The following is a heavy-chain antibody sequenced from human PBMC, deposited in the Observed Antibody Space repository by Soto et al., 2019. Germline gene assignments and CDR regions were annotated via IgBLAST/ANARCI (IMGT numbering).Heavy chain of an antibody. D-gene: IGHD1-20*01. J-gene: IGHJ4*02. CDR2: IYHSGRT. Sequence: QVQLQESGPGLVKPSQTLSLTCTVSGGSMSNGYYYWSWVRQNPGKGLEWIGHIYHSGRTYYNPSLKGRVGILVDTSKNQFSLNLNSVTAADTAVYYCARWVEVSLDYFDSWGQGTPVTVSS. CDR1: GGSMSNGYYY. V-gene: IGHV4-31*03. CDR3: ARWVEVSLDYFDS.